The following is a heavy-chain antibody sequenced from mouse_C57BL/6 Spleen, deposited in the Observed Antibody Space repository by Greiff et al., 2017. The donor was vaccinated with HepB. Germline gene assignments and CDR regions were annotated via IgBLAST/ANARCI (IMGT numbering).Heavy chain of an antibody. CDR2: ISDGGSYT. D-gene: IGHD6-1*01. CDR3: ARDGGRVAFLDY. J-gene: IGHJ2*01. CDR1: GFTFSSYA. V-gene: IGHV5-4*01. Sequence: EVQLQESGGGLVKPGGSLKLSCAASGFTFSSYAMSWVRQTPEKRLEWVATISDGGSYTYYPDNVKGRFTISRENAKNNLYLQMSHLKSEDTAMYYCARDGGRVAFLDYWGQGTTLTVSS.